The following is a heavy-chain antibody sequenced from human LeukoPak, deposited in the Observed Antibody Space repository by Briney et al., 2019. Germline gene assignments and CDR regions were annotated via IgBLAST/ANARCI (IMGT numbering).Heavy chain of an antibody. J-gene: IGHJ6*03. CDR1: GYTFTGYY. CDR2: INPNSGGT. CDR3: ARDPPVAGRNYYYMDV. V-gene: IGHV1-2*02. D-gene: IGHD6-19*01. Sequence: GASVKVSCKASGYTFTGYYMRWVRQAPGQGLEWMGWINPNSGGTNYAQKFQGRVTMTRDTSISTAYMELSRLRSDDTAVYYCARDPPVAGRNYYYMDVWGKGTTVTVSS.